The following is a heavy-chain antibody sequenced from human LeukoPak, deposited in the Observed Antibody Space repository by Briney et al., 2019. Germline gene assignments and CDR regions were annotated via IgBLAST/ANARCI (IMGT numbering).Heavy chain of an antibody. CDR2: ISGSGGST. D-gene: IGHD4-11*01. J-gene: IGHJ4*02. Sequence: PGGSLRLSCAASGFTFSSYAMSWVRQAPGKGLEWVSAISGSGGSTYYADSVKGRFTISRDNAKNSLYLQMNSLRAEDTAVYYCAGPTVTTPGGDYWGQGTLVTVSS. CDR1: GFTFSSYA. CDR3: AGPTVTTPGGDY. V-gene: IGHV3-23*01.